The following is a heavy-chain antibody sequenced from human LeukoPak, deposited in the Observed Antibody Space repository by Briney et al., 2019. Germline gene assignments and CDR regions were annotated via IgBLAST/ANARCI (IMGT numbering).Heavy chain of an antibody. CDR1: GFTVSSNY. CDR3: ARDDPYYGSGSYFAY. J-gene: IGHJ4*02. CDR2: ISYDGSNK. Sequence: GGSLRLSCAASGFTVSSNYMSWVRQAPGKGLEWVAVISYDGSNKYYADSVKGRFTISRDNSKNTLYLQMNSLRAEDTAVYYCARDDPYYGSGSYFAYWGQGTLVTVSS. D-gene: IGHD3-10*01. V-gene: IGHV3-30*03.